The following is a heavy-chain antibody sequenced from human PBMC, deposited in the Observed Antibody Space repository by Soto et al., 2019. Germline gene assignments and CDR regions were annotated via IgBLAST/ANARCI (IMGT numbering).Heavy chain of an antibody. J-gene: IGHJ4*02. V-gene: IGHV4-39*01. CDR3: VSQRTTVPTQAYFDY. D-gene: IGHD4-17*01. CDR2: VYYRGRS. CDR1: GGSVTNSSYY. Sequence: SETLSLTCTVSGGSVTNSSYYWGWIRQSPGKGLEWIGSVYYRGRSYSKSSVKSRVTISVDTSKNRSSLSLDSVTASDTAVYFCVSQRTTVPTQAYFDYWGPGALVTVSS.